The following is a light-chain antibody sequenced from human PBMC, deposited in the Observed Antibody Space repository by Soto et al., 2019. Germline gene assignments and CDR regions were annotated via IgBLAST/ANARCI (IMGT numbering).Light chain of an antibody. J-gene: IGKJ3*01. CDR1: QSVSSSY. CDR2: GAS. V-gene: IGKV3-20*01. Sequence: EIVLTQSPGTLSLSPGERATLSCRASQSVSSSYLAWYQQKPGQAPRLLIYGASSRATGIPDRFSGSGSGTDFTLTISRLETEDFAVYYGQQYGSALFTFGPWTKVDIK. CDR3: QQYGSALFT.